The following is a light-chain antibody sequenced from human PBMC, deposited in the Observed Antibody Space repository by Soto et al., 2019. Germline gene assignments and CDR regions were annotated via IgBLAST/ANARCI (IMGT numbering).Light chain of an antibody. Sequence: EIVLTQSPATLSLSPGERATLSCRASQSVSSYLAWYQQKPGQPPRLLIYDASNRATDIPARFSCSGSGTDFTLTISSLEPEDFAVYYCQQRLNWPPWTFGQGTKVEV. CDR1: QSVSSY. CDR2: DAS. J-gene: IGKJ1*01. CDR3: QQRLNWPPWT. V-gene: IGKV3-11*01.